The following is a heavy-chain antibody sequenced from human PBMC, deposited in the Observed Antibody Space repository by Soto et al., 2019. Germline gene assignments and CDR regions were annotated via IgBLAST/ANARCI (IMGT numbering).Heavy chain of an antibody. CDR2: ISYDGSNK. Sequence: GGSLRLSCAASGFTFSSYAMHWVRQAPGKGLEWVAVISYDGSNKYYADSVKGRFTISRDNSKNTLYLQMNSLRAEDTAVYYCLELPGPLGIAAAPLPFDYWGQGTLVTVSS. J-gene: IGHJ4*02. V-gene: IGHV3-30-3*01. CDR3: LELPGPLGIAAAPLPFDY. CDR1: GFTFSSYA. D-gene: IGHD6-13*01.